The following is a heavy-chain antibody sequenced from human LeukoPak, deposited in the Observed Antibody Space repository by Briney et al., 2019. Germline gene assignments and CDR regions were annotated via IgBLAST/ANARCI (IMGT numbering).Heavy chain of an antibody. CDR2: ISAYNGNT. D-gene: IGHD3-3*01. CDR3: ARDPGDFWSGSYYYYMDV. V-gene: IGHV1-18*01. J-gene: IGHJ6*03. CDR1: GYTFTSYG. Sequence: ASVKVSCKASGYTFTSYGISWVRQAPGQGLEWMGWISAYNGNTNYAQKFQGRVTMTRDMSTSTVYMELSSLRSEDTAVYYCARDPGDFWSGSYYYYMDVWGKGTTVTVSS.